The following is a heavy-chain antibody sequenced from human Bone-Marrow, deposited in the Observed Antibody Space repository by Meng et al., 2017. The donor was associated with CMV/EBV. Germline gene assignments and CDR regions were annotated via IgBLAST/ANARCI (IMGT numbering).Heavy chain of an antibody. D-gene: IGHD3-3*01. CDR3: AHRITYYRGAFDF. Sequence: QNPFKESGPTLMRPTPTLTLTCTVSGFSLSTTGVGVAWIRKPPGKALEWLALNYWDDDKRYSPSLKNRLTITKDTSKNQVILTMTNMDPVDTGTYYCAHRITYYRGAFDFWGQGTLVTVSS. V-gene: IGHV2-5*02. J-gene: IGHJ4*02. CDR1: GFSLSTTGVG. CDR2: NYWDDDK.